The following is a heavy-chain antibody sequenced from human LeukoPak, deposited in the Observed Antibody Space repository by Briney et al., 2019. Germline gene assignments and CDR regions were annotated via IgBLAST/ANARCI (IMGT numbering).Heavy chain of an antibody. J-gene: IGHJ2*01. CDR2: IYSGTT. D-gene: IGHD6-19*01. V-gene: IGHV3-53*01. Sequence: PGGSLRLSCTVSGFTVSSNSMSWVRQAPGKGLEWVSFIYSGTTHYSDSVKGRFTISRDNSKNTLYLQMNSLRAEDTAVYYCAKRDGSGWYPYWYFDLWGLGTLVTVSS. CDR3: AKRDGSGWYPYWYFDL. CDR1: GFTVSSNS.